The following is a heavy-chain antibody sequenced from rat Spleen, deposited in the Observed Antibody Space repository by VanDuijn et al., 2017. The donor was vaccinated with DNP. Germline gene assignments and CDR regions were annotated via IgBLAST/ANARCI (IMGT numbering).Heavy chain of an antibody. CDR1: GFSLTSYG. V-gene: IGHV2-77*01. Sequence: QVQMKETGPGLVQTTQTLSVTCTVSGFSLTSYGVHWVRQAPGKGLEWMGIIWGDGSTNYNSALKSRLSISRDTSKSQVFLTMNSLQTDDPAVYYCAEMDYFDYWGQGVMVTVSS. CDR2: IWGDGST. J-gene: IGHJ2*01. CDR3: AEMDYFDY.